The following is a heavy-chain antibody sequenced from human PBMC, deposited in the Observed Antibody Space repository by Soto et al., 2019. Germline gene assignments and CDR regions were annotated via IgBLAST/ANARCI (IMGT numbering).Heavy chain of an antibody. J-gene: IGHJ4*02. V-gene: IGHV3-74*01. D-gene: IGHD2-15*01. Sequence: GGSLRLSCAASGFTFSSYWMHWVRQAPGKGLVWVSRINSDGSSTSYADSVKGRFTISRDNAKNTLYLQMNSLRAEDTAVYYCARDKGGYCSGGSCYKQNYFDYWGQGTLVTVSS. CDR3: ARDKGGYCSGGSCYKQNYFDY. CDR2: INSDGSST. CDR1: GFTFSSYW.